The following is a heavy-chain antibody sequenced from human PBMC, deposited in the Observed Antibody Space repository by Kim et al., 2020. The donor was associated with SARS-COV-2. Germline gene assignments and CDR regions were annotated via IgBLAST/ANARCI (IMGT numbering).Heavy chain of an antibody. CDR3: ARGSVATDFGY. J-gene: IGHJ4*02. Sequence: NYNPALKSRVTISVDTSKNQFSLKLSSVTAADTAVYYCARGSVATDFGYWGQGTLVTVSS. D-gene: IGHD5-12*01. V-gene: IGHV4-59*09.